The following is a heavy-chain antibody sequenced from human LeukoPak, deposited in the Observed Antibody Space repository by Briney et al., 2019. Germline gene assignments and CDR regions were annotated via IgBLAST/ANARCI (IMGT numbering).Heavy chain of an antibody. CDR1: GFTFSSYW. V-gene: IGHV3-7*01. D-gene: IGHD5-12*01. CDR2: IKQDGSEK. J-gene: IGHJ3*02. Sequence: GGSLRLSCAASGFTFSSYWMSWVRQAPGKGLEWVANIKQDGSEKYYVDSVKGRFTISRDNSKNTLYLQMNSLRAEDTAVYYCARDGVAPPDAFDIWGQGTMVTVSS. CDR3: ARDGVAPPDAFDI.